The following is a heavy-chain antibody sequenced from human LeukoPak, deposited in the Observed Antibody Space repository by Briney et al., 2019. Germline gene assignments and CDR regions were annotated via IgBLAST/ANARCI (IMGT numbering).Heavy chain of an antibody. V-gene: IGHV4-34*01. CDR3: ARAGSSYYFDY. Sequence: PSETLSLTCAVYGGSFSGYYWSWIRQPPGKGLEWIGEINHSESTNYNPSLKSRVTISVDTSKNQFSLKLSSVTAADTAVYYCARAGSSYYFDYWGQGTLVTVSS. CDR2: INHSEST. J-gene: IGHJ4*02. CDR1: GGSFSGYY. D-gene: IGHD1-26*01.